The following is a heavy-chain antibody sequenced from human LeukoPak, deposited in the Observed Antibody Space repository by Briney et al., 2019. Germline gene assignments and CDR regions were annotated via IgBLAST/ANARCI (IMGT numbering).Heavy chain of an antibody. Sequence: GGSLRLSCAASGFTFSSYGMHWVRQAPGKGLEWVAHIPYDGSNKYYAESVKGRFTLSRDNSKNTLYLQMNSLRAEDTAVYYCARDTSYSLHYWGQGTLVTVSS. CDR1: GFTFSSYG. D-gene: IGHD2-21*01. V-gene: IGHV3-30*19. J-gene: IGHJ4*02. CDR2: IPYDGSNK. CDR3: ARDTSYSLHY.